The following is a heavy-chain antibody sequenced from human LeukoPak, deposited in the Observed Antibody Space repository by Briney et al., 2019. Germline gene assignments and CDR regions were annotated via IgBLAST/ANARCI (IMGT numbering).Heavy chain of an antibody. Sequence: PSETLSLTCTVSGGSISSYYWSWIRQPAGKGLEWIGRIDTSGNTNYKPSLKSRVTMSVDTSKNQFSLKLSSVTAADTAVYYCVRGRYSSGWFKDKNWFDPWGQGIPVTVSS. CDR2: IDTSGNT. CDR3: VRGRYSSGWFKDKNWFDP. V-gene: IGHV4-4*07. CDR1: GGSISSYY. J-gene: IGHJ5*02. D-gene: IGHD6-19*01.